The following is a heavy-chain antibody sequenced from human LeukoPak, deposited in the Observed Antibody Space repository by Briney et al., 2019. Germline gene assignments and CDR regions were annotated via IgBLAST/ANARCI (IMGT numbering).Heavy chain of an antibody. CDR3: ARDHMINYYGSGSYYRGGETFDP. Sequence: GASVKVSCKASGYTFTNYGLNWVRQAPGQGLEWMGWISPYSGNTDYAQNFQGRVTMTTDTSTSTAYMELRSLRSDDTAVYYCARDHMINYYGSGSYYRGGETFDPWGQGTLVTVSS. J-gene: IGHJ5*02. CDR2: ISPYSGNT. V-gene: IGHV1-18*01. D-gene: IGHD3-10*01. CDR1: GYTFTNYG.